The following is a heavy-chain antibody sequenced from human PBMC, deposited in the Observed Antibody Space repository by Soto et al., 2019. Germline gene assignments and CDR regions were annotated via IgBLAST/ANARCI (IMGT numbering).Heavy chain of an antibody. CDR1: GFSLSTSGVG. Sequence: SGPTLVNPTQTLTLTCTFSGFSLSTSGVGVGWIRQPPGKALEWLALIYWNDDKRYSPSLKSRLTITKDTSKNQVVLTMTNMDPVDTATYYCAHRRGYYYDSSGYYTYYFDYWGQGTLVTVSS. D-gene: IGHD3-22*01. CDR3: AHRRGYYYDSSGYYTYYFDY. CDR2: IYWNDDK. V-gene: IGHV2-5*01. J-gene: IGHJ4*02.